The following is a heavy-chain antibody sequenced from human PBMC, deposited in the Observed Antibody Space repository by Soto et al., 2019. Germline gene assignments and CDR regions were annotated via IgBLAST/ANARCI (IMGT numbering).Heavy chain of an antibody. D-gene: IGHD4-17*01. CDR2: TSAYTLNT. J-gene: IGHJ5*02. V-gene: IGHV1-18*01. CDR1: GYTFTNYG. CDR3: ARADHGRAPRGGNWFDP. Sequence: QVHLVQSGGEVKKPGASVTVSCKASGYTFTNYGVAWVRQAPGQGLEWMGWTSAYTLNTNYAQKFQGRVTVTTDTSTSTAYMELRSLRPDDTAVYYCARADHGRAPRGGNWFDPWGQGTLVTVSS.